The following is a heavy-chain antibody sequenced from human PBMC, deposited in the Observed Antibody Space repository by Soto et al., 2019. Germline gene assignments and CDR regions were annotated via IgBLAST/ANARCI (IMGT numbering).Heavy chain of an antibody. CDR2: IYSGETT. D-gene: IGHD2-21*02. CDR3: TRDGRGLGRLSLFEY. CDR1: GFNVNSDY. V-gene: IGHV3-53*01. Sequence: LRLSCAASGFNVNSDYMNWVRQTPGKGLEWVASIYSGETTYYADSVRGRFTISSDKSKNTLYFQLSSLRIEDTAVYYCTRDGRGLGRLSLFEYWGQGVLVTVS. J-gene: IGHJ4*02.